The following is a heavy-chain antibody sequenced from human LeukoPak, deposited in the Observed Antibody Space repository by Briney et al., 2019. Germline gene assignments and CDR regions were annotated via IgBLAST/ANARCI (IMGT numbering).Heavy chain of an antibody. CDR3: ARDYFYPMDV. J-gene: IGHJ6*02. V-gene: IGHV3-7*04. CDR2: IKHDGSEK. Sequence: GGSVRLSCEASGFTFRIYWMSWVRQAPGKGLEWVANIKHDGSEKYYVDSVKGRFTISRDNAKNSLYLQMNSLRAEDTAVYYCARDYFYPMDVWGQGTTLTV. CDR1: GFTFRIYW.